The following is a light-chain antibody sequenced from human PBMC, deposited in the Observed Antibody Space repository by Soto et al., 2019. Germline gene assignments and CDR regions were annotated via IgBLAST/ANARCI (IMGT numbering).Light chain of an antibody. Sequence: EIMLTQSPGTLSLSPGERATLSCRASQSVSNSYLAWYQQKPGQAPRLLIHGASSRAGGVPDRVSGSGSGTAFTLTISRLEPEDFALYYCQQYATSPWTFGQGTKV. CDR1: QSVSNSY. V-gene: IGKV3-20*01. CDR2: GAS. CDR3: QQYATSPWT. J-gene: IGKJ1*01.